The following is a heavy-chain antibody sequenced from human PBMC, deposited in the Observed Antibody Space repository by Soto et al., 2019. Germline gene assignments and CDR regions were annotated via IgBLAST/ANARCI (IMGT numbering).Heavy chain of an antibody. CDR3: ARGAYYDFWEGNGMDV. J-gene: IGHJ6*02. D-gene: IGHD3-3*01. CDR1: GGTFRIYA. Sequence: GASVKDSCKASGGTFRIYATSWVRQAPGQGLEWMGGIIPIFGAASYAQKFQGRVTITADESTSTAYMELSSLRSEDTAVYYCARGAYYDFWEGNGMDVWGQGTTVTVSS. V-gene: IGHV1-69*13. CDR2: IIPIFGAA.